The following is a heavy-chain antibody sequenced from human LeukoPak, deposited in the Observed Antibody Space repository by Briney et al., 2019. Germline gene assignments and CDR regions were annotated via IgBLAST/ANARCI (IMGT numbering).Heavy chain of an antibody. CDR1: GYTFTGYY. J-gene: IGHJ4*02. V-gene: IGHV1-2*02. CDR2: INPNSGGT. D-gene: IGHD3-10*01. CDR3: ARDGLAQMVEFDN. Sequence: GASVKVSCKASGYTFTGYYMHWVRQAPGQGLEWMGWINPNSGGTNYAQKFQGRVAMTRDTSVSTAYMELSRLRPDDTAVYFCARDGLAQMVEFDNWGQGTLVTVSS.